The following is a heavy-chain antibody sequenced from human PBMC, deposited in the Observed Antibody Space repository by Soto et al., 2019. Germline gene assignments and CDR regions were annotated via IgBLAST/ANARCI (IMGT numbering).Heavy chain of an antibody. Sequence: PGESLKISCKASGYSFTSYWIGWVRQMPGKGLEWMAIINPADSDTRYSPSFQGQVTVSADKSISTAYLQWGSLKASDTAMYDCVRPGMVGYYSRWGQGAPVTVSA. CDR2: INPADSDT. V-gene: IGHV5-51*01. D-gene: IGHD3-3*01. CDR3: VRPGMVGYYSR. CDR1: GYSFTSYW. J-gene: IGHJ4*02.